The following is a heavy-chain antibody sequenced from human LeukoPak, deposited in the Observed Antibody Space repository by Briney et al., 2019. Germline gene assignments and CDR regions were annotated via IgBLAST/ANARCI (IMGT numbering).Heavy chain of an antibody. CDR1: GYTLTELS. V-gene: IGHV1-24*01. J-gene: IGHJ4*02. CDR2: FDPEDGET. Sequence: ASVKVSCKVSGYTLTELSMHWVRQAPGKGLEWMGGFDPEDGETIYAQKFQGRVAMTEDTSTDTAYMELSSLRSEDTAVYYCAPSTIVGATLGFYWGQGTPVTVSS. D-gene: IGHD1-26*01. CDR3: APSTIVGATLGFY.